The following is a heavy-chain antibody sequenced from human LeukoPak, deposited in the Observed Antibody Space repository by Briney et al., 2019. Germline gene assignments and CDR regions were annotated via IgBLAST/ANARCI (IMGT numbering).Heavy chain of an antibody. CDR1: GFNFTGYW. CDR2: LYSDGRSL. V-gene: IGHV3-74*03. Sequence: PGGSLRLSCAGSGFNFTGYWMHWVRQAPGKGLEWISRLYSDGRSLTYADSVMGRFTISRDNAKNMLYLQMNSLRAEDTAVYYCARGRGLGELAVASFDSWGQGILVTVSS. CDR3: ARGRGLGELAVASFDS. D-gene: IGHD6-19*01. J-gene: IGHJ4*02.